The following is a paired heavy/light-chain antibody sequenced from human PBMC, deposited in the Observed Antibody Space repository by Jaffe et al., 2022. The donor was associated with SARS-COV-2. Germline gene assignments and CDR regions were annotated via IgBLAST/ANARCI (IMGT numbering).Light chain of an antibody. CDR3: QQANSFPFT. J-gene: IGKJ3*01. V-gene: IGKV1D-12*01. CDR1: QAISTW. CDR2: GAS. Sequence: DIQMTQSPSSVSASVGDRVTITCRASQAISTWMAWYQQRPGKAPNLLIYGASTLQSGVPSRFSGSGSGTDFTLTISSLQPEDFATYYCQQANSFPFTFGPGTKVDI.
Heavy chain of an antibody. Sequence: EVQLVESGGGLVQPGRSLRLSCTASGFDFGDYSMSWYRQTPGKGLVWVGFMRGRGYPAAPEYAASVKDRFTISRDDSKGIAYLHMSGLRTEDTGIYYCTRTSTMIRGVAEYWGQGTLVTVSS. CDR2: MRGRGYPAAP. J-gene: IGHJ4*02. CDR1: GFDFGDYS. D-gene: IGHD3-10*01. V-gene: IGHV3-49*03. CDR3: TRTSTMIRGVAEY.